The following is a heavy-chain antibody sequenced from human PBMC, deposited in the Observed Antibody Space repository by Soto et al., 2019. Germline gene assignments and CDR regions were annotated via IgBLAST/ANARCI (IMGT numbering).Heavy chain of an antibody. V-gene: IGHV4-4*07. J-gene: IGHJ6*02. Sequence: QVQLQESGPGLVRPSATLYLICNVSGGPISNYYWSWVGQPAGTGLEWVGRIYSDGATNYSPSLKSRVFMSLDMSGNQFSLQLNSVTAADTAVYYCSRVGCSNSNGQTRGMDVWGQGTTVTVSS. CDR3: SRVGCSNSNGQTRGMDV. CDR1: GGPISNYY. CDR2: IYSDGAT. D-gene: IGHD2-2*01.